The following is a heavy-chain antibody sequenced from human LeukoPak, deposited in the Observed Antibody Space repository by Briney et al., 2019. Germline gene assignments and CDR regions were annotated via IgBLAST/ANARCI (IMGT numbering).Heavy chain of an antibody. Sequence: GRSLRLSCAASGFTFSSYAMHWVRQAPGKGMEWVAVISYDGSNKYYADSVKGRFTISRDNSKNTLYLQMNSLRAEDTAVYYRARGPDIVVVVAAYYFDYWGQGTLVTVSS. V-gene: IGHV3-30-3*01. CDR2: ISYDGSNK. J-gene: IGHJ4*02. D-gene: IGHD2-15*01. CDR3: ARGPDIVVVVAAYYFDY. CDR1: GFTFSSYA.